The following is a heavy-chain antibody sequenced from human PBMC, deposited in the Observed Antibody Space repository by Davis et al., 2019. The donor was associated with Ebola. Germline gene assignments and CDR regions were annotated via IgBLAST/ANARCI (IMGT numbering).Heavy chain of an antibody. CDR3: ARAAVAYYYYYGMDV. J-gene: IGHJ6*04. CDR1: GFSLINYV. Sequence: PGGSLRLSCAASGFSLINYVMQWVRQPPGKGLEWVAYIRSDGTNAVSVRGRFTISRYTSKNTLFLQMNGLRAEDTAMYYCARAAVAYYYYYGMDVWGKGTTVTVSS. CDR2: IRSDGT. V-gene: IGHV3-30*02. D-gene: IGHD6-19*01.